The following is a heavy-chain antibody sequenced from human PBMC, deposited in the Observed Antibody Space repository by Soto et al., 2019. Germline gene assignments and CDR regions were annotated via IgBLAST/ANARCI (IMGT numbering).Heavy chain of an antibody. CDR2: IRSKAYGGTT. CDR3: SSSGSLPFYYGMDV. CDR1: GVRVEVYA. Sequence: RLGRASSGVRVEVYAITGIPQEPGKGLEWVGFIRSKAYGGTTESAASVKGRFTISRDDSKSIAYLQMNSLKTEDTAVYYCSSSGSLPFYYGMDVWGQGTTVTVSS. V-gene: IGHV3-49*03. J-gene: IGHJ6*02. D-gene: IGHD2-15*01.